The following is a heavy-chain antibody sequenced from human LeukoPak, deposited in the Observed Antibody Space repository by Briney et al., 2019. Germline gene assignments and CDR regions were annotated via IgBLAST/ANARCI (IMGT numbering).Heavy chain of an antibody. Sequence: SETLSLTCTVFGGSISSGGYYWSWIRQHPGKDLEWIGYIYYSGSTYYNPSLKSRVTISVDTSKNQFSLKLSSVTAADTAVYYCARSIYNQLLSFYFDYWGQGTLVTVSS. CDR3: ARSIYNQLLSFYFDY. D-gene: IGHD2-2*01. V-gene: IGHV4-31*03. CDR2: IYYSGST. CDR1: GGSISSGGYY. J-gene: IGHJ4*02.